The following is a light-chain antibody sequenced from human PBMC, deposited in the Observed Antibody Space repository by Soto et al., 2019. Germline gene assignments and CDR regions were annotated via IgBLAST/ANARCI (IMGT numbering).Light chain of an antibody. CDR3: QQYNNWPPIT. Sequence: EIFLTQSPDTLSLSPGERATLTCRASQSVSSNLAWYQQKPGQAPRLLIYGASTRATGIPARFSGSGSGTEFTLTISSLQSEDFAVYYCQQYNNWPPITFGQATRLEI. CDR2: GAS. J-gene: IGKJ5*01. V-gene: IGKV3-15*01. CDR1: QSVSSN.